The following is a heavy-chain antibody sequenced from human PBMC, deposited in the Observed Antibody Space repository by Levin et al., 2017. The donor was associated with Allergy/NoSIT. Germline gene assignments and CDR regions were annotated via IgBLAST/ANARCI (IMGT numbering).Heavy chain of an antibody. D-gene: IGHD3-22*01. Sequence: GGSLRLSCAASGFTFSTYGMDWVRQAPGKGLEWVAVISYDGSNKYYADSVKGRFTISRDNSKNTLYLQMNSLRAEDTAVYYCAKGDYYDSSGHYYPLALDYWGQGTLVTVSS. J-gene: IGHJ4*02. CDR3: AKGDYYDSSGHYYPLALDY. V-gene: IGHV3-30*18. CDR1: GFTFSTYG. CDR2: ISYDGSNK.